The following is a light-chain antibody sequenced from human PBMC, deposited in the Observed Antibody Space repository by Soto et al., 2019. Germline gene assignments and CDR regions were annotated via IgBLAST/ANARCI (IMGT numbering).Light chain of an antibody. J-gene: IGLJ3*02. CDR3: CSYASSNTWV. Sequence: QSALTQPASVSGSPGQSITISCTGTSSDVGSYNLVSWYQQHPGKAPKLMIYEGSKRPSGVSIRFSGSKSGNTASLTISGLQAEDEADYYCCSYASSNTWVFGGGTKLPS. V-gene: IGLV2-23*01. CDR1: SSDVGSYNL. CDR2: EGS.